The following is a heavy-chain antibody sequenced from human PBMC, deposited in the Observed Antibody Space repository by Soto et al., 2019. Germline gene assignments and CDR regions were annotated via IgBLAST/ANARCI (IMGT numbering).Heavy chain of an antibody. V-gene: IGHV3-33*01. D-gene: IGHD5-12*01. J-gene: IGHJ6*02. CDR3: ARDLVATIPSPFYYYYYGMDV. CDR2: IWYDGSNK. CDR1: GFTFSSYG. Sequence: GGSLRLSCAASGFTFSSYGMHWVRQAPGKGLEWVAVIWYDGSNKYYADSVKGRFTISRDNSKNTLYLQMNSLRAEDTAVYYCARDLVATIPSPFYYYYYGMDVWGQGTTVTVSS.